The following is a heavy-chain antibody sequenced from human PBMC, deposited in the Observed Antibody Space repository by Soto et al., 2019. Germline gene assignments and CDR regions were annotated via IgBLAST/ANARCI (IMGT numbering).Heavy chain of an antibody. CDR1: GYTFTSYG. Sequence: GASVKVSCKASGYTFTSYGISWVRQAPGQGLEWMGWISAYNGNTNYVQKLQGRVTMTTDTSTSTAYMELRSLRSDDTAVYYCARDIRSPSYFHFDYWGQGTLVTVSS. V-gene: IGHV1-18*01. D-gene: IGHD3-10*01. CDR3: ARDIRSPSYFHFDY. J-gene: IGHJ4*02. CDR2: ISAYNGNT.